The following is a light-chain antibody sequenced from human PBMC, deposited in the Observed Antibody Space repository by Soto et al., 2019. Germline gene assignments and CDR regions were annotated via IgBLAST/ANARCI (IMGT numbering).Light chain of an antibody. Sequence: QSVLTQPPSVSGAPGQRVSISCTGTNTNIGAGYDVNWYQLLPGTAPKLLIYANINRPSGVPDRFSGSKSGASAFLVITGLQAEDEADYYCQSYDSSLSAWKVFGGGTTLTV. CDR2: ANI. CDR1: NTNIGAGYD. J-gene: IGLJ3*02. CDR3: QSYDSSLSAWKV. V-gene: IGLV1-40*01.